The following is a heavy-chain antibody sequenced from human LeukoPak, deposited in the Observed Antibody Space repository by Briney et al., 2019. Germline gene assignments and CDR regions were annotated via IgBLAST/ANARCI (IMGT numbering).Heavy chain of an antibody. CDR3: ARVSGLWFGSEYYYYYGMDV. J-gene: IGHJ6*02. CDR1: GGSISSYY. CDR2: IYYSGST. Sequence: PSETLSLTCTVSGGSISSYYWSWIRQPPGKGLEWIGYIYYSGSTNYNLSLKSRVTISVDTSENQFSLKLSSVTAADTAVYYCARVSGLWFGSEYYYYYGMDVWGQGTTVTVSS. D-gene: IGHD3-10*01. V-gene: IGHV4-59*12.